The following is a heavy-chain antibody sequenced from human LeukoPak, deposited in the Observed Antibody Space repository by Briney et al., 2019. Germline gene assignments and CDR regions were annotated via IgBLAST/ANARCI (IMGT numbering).Heavy chain of an antibody. CDR2: VDPQNGDT. Sequence: GSPVKISCKASGYIFTDYYMHWVQQAPGKGLEWMGRVDPQNGDTVYAENFQGRVTMTADTSTDTAYMELTSLRSEDTAVYYCATDDYGDYWARFWGQGSLVNVSS. V-gene: IGHV1-69-2*01. J-gene: IGHJ4*02. CDR3: ATDDYGDYWARF. D-gene: IGHD4-17*01. CDR1: GYIFTDYY.